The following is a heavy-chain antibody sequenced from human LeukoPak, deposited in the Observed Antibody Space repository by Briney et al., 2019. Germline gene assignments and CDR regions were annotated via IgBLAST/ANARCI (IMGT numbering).Heavy chain of an antibody. Sequence: GGSLRLSCAASGFIFSNYWMSWVRQAPGKGLEWVANIKEDGSEKHYVDSAKGRFTIPRDNAENSLYLQMNSLRAEDTAVYYCARPGQRDAFDIWGQGTMVTVSS. CDR3: ARPGQRDAFDI. D-gene: IGHD1-1*01. CDR2: IKEDGSEK. J-gene: IGHJ3*02. CDR1: GFIFSNYW. V-gene: IGHV3-7*01.